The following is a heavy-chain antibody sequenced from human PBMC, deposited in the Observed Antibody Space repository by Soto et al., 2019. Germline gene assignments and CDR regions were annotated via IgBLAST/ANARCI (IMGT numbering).Heavy chain of an antibody. CDR1: GFTFSSYA. J-gene: IGHJ4*02. V-gene: IGHV3-23*01. D-gene: IGHD2-15*01. Sequence: GGSLRLSCAASGFTFSSYAMSWVRQAPGKGLGWVSGISGSGDSTYYADSVKGRFTVSRDNSKNTLYLQMNNLRAEDTAVYYCAKDLSSPLDFWGQGTLVTVSS. CDR3: AKDLSSPLDF. CDR2: ISGSGDST.